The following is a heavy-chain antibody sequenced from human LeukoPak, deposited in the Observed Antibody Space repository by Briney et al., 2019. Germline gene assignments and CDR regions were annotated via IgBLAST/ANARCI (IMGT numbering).Heavy chain of an antibody. CDR3: AIGGYCGGDCYRKPYYMDV. J-gene: IGHJ6*03. CDR1: GGTLSSYT. Sequence: GASVKVSCKASGGTLSSYTISWVRQAPGQGLEWMGRIIPILGIANYAQKFQGRVTITADKSTSTAYMELSSLRSEDTAVYYCAIGGYCGGDCYRKPYYMDVWGKGTTVTVSS. D-gene: IGHD2-21*01. V-gene: IGHV1-69*02. CDR2: IIPILGIA.